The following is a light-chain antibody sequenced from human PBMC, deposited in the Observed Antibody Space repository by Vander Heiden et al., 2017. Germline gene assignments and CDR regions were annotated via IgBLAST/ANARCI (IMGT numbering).Light chain of an antibody. CDR2: TNN. Sequence: SVLTPPPSASGTPGQRVTISCTGTDSNIGTNTVHWYQHLPGTAPKVLIYTNNQRPSGVPDRFSGSKSGASASLAISGLQSEDEADYYCSSWDDSLTGWVFGGGTKLTVL. CDR3: SSWDDSLTGWV. J-gene: IGLJ3*02. CDR1: DSNIGTNT. V-gene: IGLV1-44*01.